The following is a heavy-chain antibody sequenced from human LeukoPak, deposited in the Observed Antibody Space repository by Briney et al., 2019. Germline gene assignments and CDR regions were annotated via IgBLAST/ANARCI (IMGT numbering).Heavy chain of an antibody. J-gene: IGHJ4*02. Sequence: ASVKVSCKASGYTFTGYYTHWVRQAPGKGLEWIGRINPNSGGTNYAQKFQGRVTMTRDTSISTAYMELSRLRSDDTAVYYCARDQDPLHYDILTGYYSEGGIYDYWGQGTLVTVSS. CDR1: GYTFTGYY. D-gene: IGHD3-9*01. CDR3: ARDQDPLHYDILTGYYSEGGIYDY. CDR2: INPNSGGT. V-gene: IGHV1-2*06.